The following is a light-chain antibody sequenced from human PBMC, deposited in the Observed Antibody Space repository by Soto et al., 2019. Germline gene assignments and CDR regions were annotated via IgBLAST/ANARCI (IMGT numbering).Light chain of an antibody. CDR3: QQVDSSPRT. Sequence: IQLTQSPSSLSASVGDTVTITCRASQAIGSYFAWYQQRPGTAPNLLIYSASTLHSGVPSRFSGSGSGTDFTLTISSLQPEAVATYYCQQVDSSPRTFGPGTTVEI. V-gene: IGKV1-9*01. CDR1: QAIGSY. CDR2: SAS. J-gene: IGKJ3*01.